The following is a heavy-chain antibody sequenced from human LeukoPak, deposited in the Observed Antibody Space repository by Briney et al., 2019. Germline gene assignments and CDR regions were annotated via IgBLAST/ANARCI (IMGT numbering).Heavy chain of an antibody. D-gene: IGHD2-21*02. CDR3: ATYCGGDRYSPHDAFDI. Sequence: GGSLRLPCVASGFTFSSNWMSWVRQAPGKGLEWVANIKEDGSQKYYLDSMKGRFTISRDNAKNSLYLQMNSLRAEDTAVYYCATYCGGDRYSPHDAFDIWGQGTMVTVSS. CDR1: GFTFSSNW. V-gene: IGHV3-7*05. J-gene: IGHJ3*02. CDR2: IKEDGSQK.